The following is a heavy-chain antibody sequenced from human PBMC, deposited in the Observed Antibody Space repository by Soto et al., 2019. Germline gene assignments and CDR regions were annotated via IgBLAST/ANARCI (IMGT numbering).Heavy chain of an antibody. CDR2: ISYDGSDK. D-gene: IGHD3-22*01. Sequence: QVQLVESGGGVVQPGRSLRLSSAASGFTFSSYGMHWVRQAPGKGLEWVAVISYDGSDKYYAYSVEGRFTISRDNSKNTLYLQMDSLRAEDTAVYHCAKDRHYYDNSGYPMDWGQGTLVTVSS. CDR3: AKDRHYYDNSGYPMD. CDR1: GFTFSSYG. J-gene: IGHJ4*02. V-gene: IGHV3-30*18.